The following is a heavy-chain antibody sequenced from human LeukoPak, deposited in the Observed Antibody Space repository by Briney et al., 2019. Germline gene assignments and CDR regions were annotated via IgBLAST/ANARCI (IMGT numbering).Heavy chain of an antibody. CDR1: GGSISSGGYY. J-gene: IGHJ4*02. D-gene: IGHD6-19*01. CDR3: ARDDYSRGWHYFDY. V-gene: IGHV4-31*03. Sequence: KPSQTLSLTCTVSGGSISSGGYYWSWIRQHPGKGLEWIGYVYYTGSSYYNPSLESRVIMSVDTSKKQFSLRLTSVTAADTAVYYCARDDYSRGWHYFDYWGQGTLVTVSS. CDR2: VYYTGSS.